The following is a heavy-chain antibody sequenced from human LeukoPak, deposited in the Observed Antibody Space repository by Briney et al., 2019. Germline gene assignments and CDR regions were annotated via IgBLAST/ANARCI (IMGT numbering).Heavy chain of an antibody. CDR3: AALWFGELFRRYGMDV. CDR2: INHSGST. D-gene: IGHD3-10*01. CDR1: GGSFSGYY. J-gene: IGHJ6*02. V-gene: IGHV4-34*01. Sequence: SETLSLTCAVYGGSFSGYYWSWIRQPPGKGLEWLGEINHSGSTNYNPSLKSRVTISVDTSKNQFSLKLSSVTAADTAVYYCAALWFGELFRRYGMDVWGQGTTVTVSS.